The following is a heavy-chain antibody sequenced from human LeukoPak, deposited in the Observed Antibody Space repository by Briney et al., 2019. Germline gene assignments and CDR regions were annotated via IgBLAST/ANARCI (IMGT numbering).Heavy chain of an antibody. CDR2: INPDESRR. CDR3: AKLLGTGTTYDS. CDR1: RFSFSGNW. D-gene: IGHD1/OR15-1a*01. Sequence: GGSLTLSCEASRFSFSGNWMSWVRQAPGKGLEWVASINPDESRRMYVDSVKGRFIVSRDNTKRSLYLQMNSLGAEDTAMYYCAKLLGTGTTYDSWGQGTRVTVS. V-gene: IGHV3-7*01. J-gene: IGHJ4*02.